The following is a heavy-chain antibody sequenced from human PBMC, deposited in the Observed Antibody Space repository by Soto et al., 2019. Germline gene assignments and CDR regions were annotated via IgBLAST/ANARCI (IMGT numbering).Heavy chain of an antibody. J-gene: IGHJ4*02. CDR3: ARQNYYGSGTHD. D-gene: IGHD3-10*01. CDR2: IYYLGTT. V-gene: IGHV4-39*01. CDR1: GASFNITGFY. Sequence: QVQLQESGPGLVKPSETLSLSCSVSGASFNITGFYWGWIRQPPGKGLEWIGSIYYLGTTHYNPSLKSRAIISADSSNNQFSLKLRFVTAADTAVYYCARQNYYGSGTHDWGLGTLVTVSS.